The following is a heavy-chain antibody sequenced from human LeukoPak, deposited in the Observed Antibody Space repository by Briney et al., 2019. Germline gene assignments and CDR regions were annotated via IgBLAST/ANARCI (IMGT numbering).Heavy chain of an antibody. J-gene: IGHJ6*02. V-gene: IGHV3-23*01. CDR3: ARDLGVVVPAAIYYYYGMDV. CDR2: ISDSGSST. D-gene: IGHD2-2*01. CDR1: GFSLNTYA. Sequence: PGGSLRLSCAASGFSLNTYAMSWVRQAPGKGLEWVSGISDSGSSTYYADSVKGRFTISRDNSKNTLYLQMNSLRAEDTAVYYCARDLGVVVPAAIYYYYGMDVWGQGTTVTVSS.